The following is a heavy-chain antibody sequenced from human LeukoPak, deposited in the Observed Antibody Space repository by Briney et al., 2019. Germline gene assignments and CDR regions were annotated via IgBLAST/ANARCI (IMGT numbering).Heavy chain of an antibody. CDR3: ARHVGAYYDFWSGHKGFDY. CDR2: ISSSSSYI. V-gene: IGHV3-21*01. J-gene: IGHJ4*02. D-gene: IGHD3-3*01. CDR1: GFTFSSYS. Sequence: GGSLRLSCAASGFTFSSYSMNWVRQAPGKGLEWVSSISSSSSYIYYADSVKGRFTISRDNAKNSLYLQMNSLRAEDTAVYYCARHVGAYYDFWSGHKGFDYWGQGTLVTVSS.